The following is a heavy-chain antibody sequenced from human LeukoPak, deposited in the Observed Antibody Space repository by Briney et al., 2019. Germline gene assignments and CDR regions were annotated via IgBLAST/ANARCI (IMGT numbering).Heavy chain of an antibody. V-gene: IGHV3-48*01. CDR3: ARDAFQTSGTYMDY. CDR2: INSSGTAM. J-gene: IGHJ4*02. D-gene: IGHD3-10*01. Sequence: GGSLRLSCAASGFSFNNYSMNWVRQAPGKGLEWVSYINSSGTAMYYTDSVKGRFTISRDNSKNTLYLQMNSLGAEDTAVFYCARDAFQTSGTYMDYWGQGTLVTVSS. CDR1: GFSFNNYS.